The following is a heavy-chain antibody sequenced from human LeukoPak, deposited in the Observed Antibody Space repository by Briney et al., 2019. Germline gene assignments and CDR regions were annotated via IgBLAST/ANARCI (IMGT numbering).Heavy chain of an antibody. CDR3: GRTPRYSSGWYGNY. Sequence: KFQGRVTITRDTSASTAYMELSSLRSEDTAVYYCGRTPRYSSGWYGNYWGQGTLVTVSS. J-gene: IGHJ4*02. V-gene: IGHV1-3*01. D-gene: IGHD6-19*01.